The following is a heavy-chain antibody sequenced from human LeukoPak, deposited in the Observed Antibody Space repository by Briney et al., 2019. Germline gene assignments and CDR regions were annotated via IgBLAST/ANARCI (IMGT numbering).Heavy chain of an antibody. CDR3: ARGPNYVWGSYRYFDY. CDR2: IYYSGST. D-gene: IGHD3-16*02. Sequence: LRLSCAASGFTFSSYAMSWVRQSPGKGLEWIGYIYYSGSTSYNPSLKSRVTISVDTSKNQFSLKLSSMTAADTAVYYCARGPNYVWGSYRYFDYWGQGTLVTVSS. V-gene: IGHV4-30-4*08. CDR1: GFTFSSYA. J-gene: IGHJ4*02.